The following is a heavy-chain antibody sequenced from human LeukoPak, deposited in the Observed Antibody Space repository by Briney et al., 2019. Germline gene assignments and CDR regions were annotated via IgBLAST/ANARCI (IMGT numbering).Heavy chain of an antibody. V-gene: IGHV1-2*02. J-gene: IGHJ4*02. CDR2: INPNSGGT. CDR1: GYTFTDYY. Sequence: ASMKVSCKASGYTFTDYYFHWVRQAPGQGLEWMGWINPNSGGTNYAQKFQGRVTMTRDTSISTAYMELSSLRSDDTAVYYCARNRYGYNVGYWGQGTLVTVSS. D-gene: IGHD5-24*01. CDR3: ARNRYGYNVGY.